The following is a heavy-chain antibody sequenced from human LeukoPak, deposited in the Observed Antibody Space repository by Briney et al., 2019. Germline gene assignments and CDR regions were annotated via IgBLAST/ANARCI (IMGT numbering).Heavy chain of an antibody. D-gene: IGHD3-16*01. Sequence: SETLSLTCSVSGDSISSSSYYWGWVRQPPGKGLEWIGDIYYSGRTYYDSSLESRLTIGIDTSKNEFSLTLRSVTATDTAVYYCARRRYYDSTGFLDWGQGTLVSVSP. CDR1: GDSISSSSYY. CDR3: ARRRYYDSTGFLD. V-gene: IGHV4-39*01. CDR2: IYYSGRT. J-gene: IGHJ1*01.